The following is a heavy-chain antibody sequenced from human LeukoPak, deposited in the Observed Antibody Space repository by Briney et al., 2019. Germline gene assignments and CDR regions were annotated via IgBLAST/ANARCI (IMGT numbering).Heavy chain of an antibody. CDR3: ARARDVYNPFDY. V-gene: IGHV4-59*01. CDR2: ISYSGST. CDR1: GGSFSGYY. D-gene: IGHD5-24*01. J-gene: IGHJ4*02. Sequence: SETLSLTCAVYGGSFSGYYWSWIRQPPGKGLEWIGYISYSGSTNYSPSLKSRVTIPVDTSKNQFSLKLSSVTAADTAVYYCARARDVYNPFDYWGQGTLVTVSS.